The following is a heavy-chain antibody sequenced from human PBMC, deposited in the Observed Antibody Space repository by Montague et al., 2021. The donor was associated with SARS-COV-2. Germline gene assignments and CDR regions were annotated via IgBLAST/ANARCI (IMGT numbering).Heavy chain of an antibody. CDR2: IYHSGYT. Sequence: SETLSLTCSVTGSPISSGNHWGWIRQSPGKGPEWIGSIYHSGYTSYNPSLRSRVTISGDTSKNQFSLRLSSVTAADTAVYYCVRVSYYYDRNDQPLSWFDPWGQGSLVTVSS. CDR3: VRVSYYYDRNDQPLSWFDP. CDR1: GSPISSGNH. J-gene: IGHJ5*02. D-gene: IGHD3-22*01. V-gene: IGHV4-38-2*02.